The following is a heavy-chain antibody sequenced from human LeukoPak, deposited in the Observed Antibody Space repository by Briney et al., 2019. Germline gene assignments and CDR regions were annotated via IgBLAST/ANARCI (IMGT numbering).Heavy chain of an antibody. D-gene: IGHD6-19*01. V-gene: IGHV4-39*01. CDR2: IYYSGST. CDR1: GGSISSSSYY. CDR3: ARQSSGWYS. Sequence: PSETLSLTCTVSGGSISSSSYYWGWIRQPPGKGLEWIGSIYYSGSTYYNPSLKSRVTISVDTSKNQFSLKLSSVTAADTAVYYCARQSSGWYSWGQGTLVTVSS. J-gene: IGHJ4*02.